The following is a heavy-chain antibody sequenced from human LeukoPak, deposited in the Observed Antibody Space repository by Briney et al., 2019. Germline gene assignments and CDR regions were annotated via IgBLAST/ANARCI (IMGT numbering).Heavy chain of an antibody. V-gene: IGHV4-4*07. J-gene: IGHJ4*02. Sequence: SETLSLTCTVSGGSISSYYWSWIRQPAGKGLEWIGRIYTSGSTNYNPSLKSRVTMSVDTSKNQFSLKLSSVTAADTAVYYCARGILRPSQDPIFDYWGQGTLVTVSS. D-gene: IGHD3-3*01. CDR2: IYTSGST. CDR3: ARGILRPSQDPIFDY. CDR1: GGSISSYY.